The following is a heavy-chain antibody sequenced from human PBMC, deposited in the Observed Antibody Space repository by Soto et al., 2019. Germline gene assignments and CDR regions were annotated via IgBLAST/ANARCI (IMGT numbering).Heavy chain of an antibody. CDR1: GYTFTSYD. CDR2: MNPNSGNT. CDR3: ARPGLKNYYDSSGFDAFDI. D-gene: IGHD3-22*01. J-gene: IGHJ3*02. Sequence: GASVKVSCKASGYTFTSYDINWVRQAAGQGLEWMGWMNPNSGNTGYAQKFQGRVTMTRNTSISTAYMELSSLRSEDTAVYYCARPGLKNYYDSSGFDAFDIWGQGTMVTVSS. V-gene: IGHV1-8*01.